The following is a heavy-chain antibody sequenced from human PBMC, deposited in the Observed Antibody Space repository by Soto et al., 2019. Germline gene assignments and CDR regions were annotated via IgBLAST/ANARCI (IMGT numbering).Heavy chain of an antibody. D-gene: IGHD2-21*01. Sequence: PSETLSLTCTVSGGSISSSSYYWGWIRQPPGKGLEWIGSIYYSGYTYYNPSLKSRVTISVDTSKNQFSLKLSSVTAADTAVYYCARVYIVGPGQLYYDGMDVWGQGTTVT. CDR3: ARVYIVGPGQLYYDGMDV. CDR2: IYYSGYT. V-gene: IGHV4-39*01. J-gene: IGHJ6*02. CDR1: GGSISSSSYY.